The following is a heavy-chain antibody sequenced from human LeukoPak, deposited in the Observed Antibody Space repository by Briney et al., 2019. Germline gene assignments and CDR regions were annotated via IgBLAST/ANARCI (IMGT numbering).Heavy chain of an antibody. D-gene: IGHD5-24*01. J-gene: IGHJ3*02. CDR1: GYTFTDYF. V-gene: IGHV1-2*02. CDR2: INGNTGGT. Sequence: ASVKVSCKTSGYTFTDYFMHWVRQAPGQGLEWMGWINGNTGGTNYAQKFQGRVTMTRDTSISTAYMELSRLRSDDTAVYYCAKSQGVEMATMNPGDAFDIWGQGTMVTVSS. CDR3: AKSQGVEMATMNPGDAFDI.